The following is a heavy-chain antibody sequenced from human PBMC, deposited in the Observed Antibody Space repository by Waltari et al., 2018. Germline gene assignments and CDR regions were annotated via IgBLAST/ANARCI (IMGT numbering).Heavy chain of an antibody. J-gene: IGHJ4*02. CDR2: IIPIFGTA. Sequence: QVQLVQSGAEVKKPGSSVKVSCKASGGTFSSYAISWVRQAPGQGLEWMGGIIPIFGTANYAQKFQGRVTITADESTSTAYMELSSLRSEDTAVYYCARDIAAAGPAAGSYWGQGTLVTVSS. CDR3: ARDIAAAGPAAGSY. D-gene: IGHD6-13*01. CDR1: GGTFSSYA. V-gene: IGHV1-69*01.